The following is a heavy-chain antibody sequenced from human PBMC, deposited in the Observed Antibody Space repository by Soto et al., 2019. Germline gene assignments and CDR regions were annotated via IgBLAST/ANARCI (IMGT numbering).Heavy chain of an antibody. D-gene: IGHD2-8*02. CDR2: IYPGDSDT. V-gene: IGHV5-51*01. CDR1: GYAFIIYW. J-gene: IGHJ5*02. Sequence: GESLKISCHGSGYAFIIYWIAWVRQMPGKGLEWMGIIYPGDSDTRYSPSFQGQVTISVDKSITTAYLQWSSLKASDTAMYYCARGYCTATICDPWFDPWGQGTLVTVSS. CDR3: ARGYCTATICDPWFDP.